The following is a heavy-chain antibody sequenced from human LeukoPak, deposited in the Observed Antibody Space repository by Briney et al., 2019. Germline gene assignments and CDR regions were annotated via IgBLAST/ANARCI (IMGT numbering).Heavy chain of an antibody. Sequence: GGPLSLFCAASGFPFSSCWMRWVRQAPGKGLEWVANIKQDGSEKYYVDSVKGRFTISRDNAKNSLYPQMNSLGAEYTAVYYCARDRTTGKYWGQGTLVTVSS. CDR1: GFPFSSCW. D-gene: IGHD4-17*01. V-gene: IGHV3-7*03. CDR2: IKQDGSEK. J-gene: IGHJ4*02. CDR3: ARDRTTGKY.